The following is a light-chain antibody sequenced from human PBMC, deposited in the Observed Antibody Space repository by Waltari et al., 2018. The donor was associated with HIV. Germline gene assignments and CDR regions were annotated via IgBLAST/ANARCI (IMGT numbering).Light chain of an antibody. V-gene: IGKV1-NL1*01. CDR2: GGY. CDR3: HQYFSDPFT. CDR1: QDIGNS. J-gene: IGKJ4*01. Sequence: DIQMTQFPSSLSASVGDRVSITCRATQDIGNSVSWYPQRPGKVPKLLVYGGYIRHRGVASRFTGSGSGTEYTLTISSLQPEDFATYYCHQYFSDPFTFGGGTKVEI.